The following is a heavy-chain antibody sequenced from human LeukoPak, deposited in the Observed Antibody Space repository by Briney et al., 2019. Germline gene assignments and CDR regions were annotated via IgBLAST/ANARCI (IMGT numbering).Heavy chain of an antibody. D-gene: IGHD6-19*01. CDR3: ARHIAVAGKALYFDY. Sequence: PSQTLSLTCTVSGGSISSGSYYWSWIRQPAWKGLEWIGRIYTSGSTNYNPSLKSRVTISVDTSKNQFSLKLSSVTAADTAVYYCARHIAVAGKALYFDYWGQGTLVTVSS. CDR2: IYTSGST. V-gene: IGHV4-61*02. CDR1: GGSISSGSYY. J-gene: IGHJ4*02.